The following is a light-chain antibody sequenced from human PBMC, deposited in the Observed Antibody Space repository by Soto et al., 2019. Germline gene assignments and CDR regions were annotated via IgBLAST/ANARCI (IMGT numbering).Light chain of an antibody. CDR2: SAS. Sequence: DIQLTQSPSSLSASVGYMVTITCRVSQGISSYLKWYRQKPGKVPKLLIYSASNLQSGVPSRFSGSGSGTDFTLTIGRRVGKDGTRSYAQAVVAAIFT. J-gene: IGKJ3*01. CDR1: QGISSY. V-gene: IGKV1-27*01. CDR3: QAVVAAIFT.